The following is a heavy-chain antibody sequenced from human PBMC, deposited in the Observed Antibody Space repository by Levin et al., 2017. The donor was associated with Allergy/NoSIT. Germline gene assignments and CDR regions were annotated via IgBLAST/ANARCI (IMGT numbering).Heavy chain of an antibody. Sequence: ASVKVSCKVSGYTLTELSMHWVRQAPGKGLEWMGGFDPEDGETIYAQKFQGRVTMTEDTSTDTAYMELSSLRSEDTAVYYCATAEAAVGATYFDYWGQGTLVTVSS. CDR1: GYTLTELS. J-gene: IGHJ4*02. V-gene: IGHV1-24*01. CDR2: FDPEDGET. CDR3: ATAEAAVGATYFDY. D-gene: IGHD1-26*01.